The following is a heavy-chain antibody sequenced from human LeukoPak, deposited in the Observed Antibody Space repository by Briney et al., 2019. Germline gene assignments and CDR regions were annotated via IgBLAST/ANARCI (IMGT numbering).Heavy chain of an antibody. CDR3: ARGGVEWELAATFDY. D-gene: IGHD1-26*01. V-gene: IGHV1-18*01. Sequence: GASVKVSCKASGYTFTSYGISWVRQAPGQGLEWMGWISAYNGSTNYAQKLQGRVTMTTDTSTSTAYMELRSLRSDDTAVYYCARGGVEWELAATFDYWGQGTLVTVSS. CDR2: ISAYNGST. CDR1: GYTFTSYG. J-gene: IGHJ4*02.